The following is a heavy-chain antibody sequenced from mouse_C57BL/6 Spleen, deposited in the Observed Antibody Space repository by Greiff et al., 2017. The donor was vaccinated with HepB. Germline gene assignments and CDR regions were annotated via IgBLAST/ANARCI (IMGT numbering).Heavy chain of an antibody. J-gene: IGHJ4*01. Sequence: ESGPGLVKPSQSLSLTCSVTGYSITSGYYWNWIRQFPGNKLEWMGYISYDGSNNYNPSLKNRISIPRDTSKNQFFLKLNSVTTEDTATYYCARVLTTVVAEDYAMDYWGQGTSVTVSS. CDR1: GYSITSGYY. D-gene: IGHD1-1*01. CDR2: ISYDGSN. V-gene: IGHV3-6*01. CDR3: ARVLTTVVAEDYAMDY.